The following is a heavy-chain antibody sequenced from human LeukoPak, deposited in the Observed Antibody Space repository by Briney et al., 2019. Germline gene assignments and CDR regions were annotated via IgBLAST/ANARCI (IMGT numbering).Heavy chain of an antibody. V-gene: IGHV4-39*01. CDR2: IYYSGSA. D-gene: IGHD3-3*01. CDR1: GGSISSSSYY. CDR3: ARTGPSILEWLYYFDY. Sequence: SETLSLTCTVSGGSISSSSYYWGWIRQPPGKGLEWIGSIYYSGSAYYNPSLKSRVTISVDTSKNQFSLKLSSVTAADTAVYYCARTGPSILEWLYYFDYWGQGTLVTVSS. J-gene: IGHJ4*02.